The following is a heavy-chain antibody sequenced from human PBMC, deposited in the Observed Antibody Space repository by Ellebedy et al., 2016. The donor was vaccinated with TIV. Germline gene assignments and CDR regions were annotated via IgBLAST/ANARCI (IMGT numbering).Heavy chain of an antibody. CDR2: ISSSSNTI. Sequence: GESLKISCAASGFTLSSYSMNWVRQAPGRGLEWVSYISSSSNTIYYADSVKGRFTISQNNAKNSLFLQMNSLRTEDTAVYYCAKSFTANWFDPWGQGTLVTVSS. V-gene: IGHV3-48*01. J-gene: IGHJ5*02. CDR1: GFTLSSYS. CDR3: AKSFTANWFDP.